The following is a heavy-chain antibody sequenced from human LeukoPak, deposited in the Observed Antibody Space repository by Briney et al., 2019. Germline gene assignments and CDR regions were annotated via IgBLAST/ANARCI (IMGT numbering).Heavy chain of an antibody. V-gene: IGHV3-20*04. D-gene: IGHD3-9*01. J-gene: IGHJ4*02. Sequence: GGSLRLSCAASGFTFDDYGMSWVRQAPGEGLEWVSGINWNGGSTGYADSVKGRFTISRDNAKNSLCLQMNSLRAEDTALYYCARVMDFDWLLHIDYWGQGTLVTVSS. CDR2: INWNGGST. CDR1: GFTFDDYG. CDR3: ARVMDFDWLLHIDY.